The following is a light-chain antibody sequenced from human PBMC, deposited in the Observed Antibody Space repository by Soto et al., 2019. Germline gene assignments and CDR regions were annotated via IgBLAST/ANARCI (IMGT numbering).Light chain of an antibody. V-gene: IGKV3-20*01. CDR1: QSVSRD. Sequence: EIVLTQAPATLSVSPVERPTLSCRASQSVSRDLAWYQQKPGQAPRLLIYGASSRATGIPDRFSGSGSGTDFTLTIRRLEPEDSAVYYCQQYGSSPTWTLGQGTKVDIK. CDR3: QQYGSSPTWT. J-gene: IGKJ1*01. CDR2: GAS.